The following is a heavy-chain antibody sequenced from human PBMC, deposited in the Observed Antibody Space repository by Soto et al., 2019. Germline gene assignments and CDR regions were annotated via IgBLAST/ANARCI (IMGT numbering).Heavy chain of an antibody. J-gene: IGHJ6*02. CDR2: IIPIFGTA. CDR1: GGTFSSYA. V-gene: IGHV1-69*12. D-gene: IGHD6-19*01. Sequence: QVQLVQSGAEVKKPGSSVKVSCKASGGTFSSYAISWVRQAPGQGLEWMGGIIPIFGTANYAQKFQGRVTSTADESTSTAYMELSSLRAEDTAVYYCARGIPTGGVSSGWYDCHRYYYGMDVWGQGTTVTVSS. CDR3: ARGIPTGGVSSGWYDCHRYYYGMDV.